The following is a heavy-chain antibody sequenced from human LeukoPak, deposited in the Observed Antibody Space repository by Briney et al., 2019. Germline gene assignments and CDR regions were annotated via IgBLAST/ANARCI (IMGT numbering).Heavy chain of an antibody. V-gene: IGHV3-33*01. CDR3: AREMSTITGKDFLDS. Sequence: GGSLRLSCAASGFTFSSYAMHWVRQAPGKGLEWVADMWFDGSKQNYADSVKGRFTISRDNSKNTLYLQLNSLRAEDTALYFCAREMSTITGKDFLDSWGQGILVTVSS. CDR1: GFTFSSYA. CDR2: MWFDGSKQ. D-gene: IGHD5-24*01. J-gene: IGHJ4*02.